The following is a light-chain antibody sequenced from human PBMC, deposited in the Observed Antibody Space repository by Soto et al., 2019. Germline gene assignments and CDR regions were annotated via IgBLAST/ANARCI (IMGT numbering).Light chain of an antibody. CDR2: RNN. V-gene: IGLV1-47*01. J-gene: IGLJ2*01. Sequence: QSVLTQPPSASGTPGQRVTISCSGSSSNIGSNYVYWYQQLPGTAPKLLIYRNNQRPSGVPDRFSGSKSGTSASLAISGLRSEDEADYYCEAWDDTLSGVVIGGGTKLT. CDR1: SSNIGSNY. CDR3: EAWDDTLSGVV.